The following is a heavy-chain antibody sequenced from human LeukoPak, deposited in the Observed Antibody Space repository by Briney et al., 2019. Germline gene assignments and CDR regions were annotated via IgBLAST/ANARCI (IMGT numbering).Heavy chain of an antibody. D-gene: IGHD2-15*01. Sequence: PGGPLRLPCAASGFTLSNARMSCVRQSPGKGREGVGRIKSKTDGGTTDYAAPVKGRFTISRDDSKNTMYLQMNSMKTEDTAVYYCTTELLVVVVPIDYWGQGTLVTVSS. V-gene: IGHV3-15*01. J-gene: IGHJ4*02. CDR1: GFTLSNAR. CDR3: TTELLVVVVPIDY. CDR2: IKSKTDGGTT.